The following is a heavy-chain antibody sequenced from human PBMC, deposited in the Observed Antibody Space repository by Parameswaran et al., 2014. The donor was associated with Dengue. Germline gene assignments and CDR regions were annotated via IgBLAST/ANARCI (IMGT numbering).Heavy chain of an antibody. Sequence: VRQAPGKGLEWIGEINHSGSTNYNPSLKSRVTISVDTSKNQFSLKLSSVTAADTAVYYCARGSYYYDSSGYPYWGQGTLVTVSS. V-gene: IGHV4-34*01. J-gene: IGHJ4*02. CDR3: ARGSYYYDSSGYPY. D-gene: IGHD3-22*01. CDR2: INHSGST.